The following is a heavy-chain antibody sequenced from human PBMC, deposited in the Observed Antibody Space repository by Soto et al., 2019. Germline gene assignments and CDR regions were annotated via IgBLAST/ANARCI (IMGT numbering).Heavy chain of an antibody. CDR2: IDPSDSYT. D-gene: IGHD6-19*01. CDR3: ARTEQWLDNWFDP. J-gene: IGHJ5*02. V-gene: IGHV5-10-1*01. Sequence: GESLKISCKGSGYSFTSYWISWVRQMPGKGLEWVGRIDPSDSYTNYSPSFQGHVTISADKSISTAYLQWSSLKASDTAMYYCARTEQWLDNWFDPWGQGTLVTVSS. CDR1: GYSFTSYW.